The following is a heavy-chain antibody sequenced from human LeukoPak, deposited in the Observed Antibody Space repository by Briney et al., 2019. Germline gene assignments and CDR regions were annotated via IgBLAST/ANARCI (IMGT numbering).Heavy chain of an antibody. D-gene: IGHD3-3*01. CDR2: ISSSGSTI. Sequence: GGSLRLSCAASGFTFSSYEMNWVRQAPGKGLEWVSFISSSGSTIYYADSVKGRFTISRDNAKNSLYLQMNSLRAEDTAVYYCARTKYDFWSGYHGMDVWGQGTTVTVSS. J-gene: IGHJ6*02. CDR1: GFTFSSYE. CDR3: ARTKYDFWSGYHGMDV. V-gene: IGHV3-48*03.